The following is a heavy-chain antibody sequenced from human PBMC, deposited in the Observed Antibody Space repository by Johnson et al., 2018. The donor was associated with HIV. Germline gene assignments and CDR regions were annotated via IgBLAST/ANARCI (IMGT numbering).Heavy chain of an antibody. D-gene: IGHD6-13*01. J-gene: IGHJ3*02. V-gene: IGHV3-30*03. CDR2: ISSDGNNK. CDR3: ARGSSSWLHDAFDI. Sequence: QVQLVESGGGVVQPGRSLRLSCAASGFTFSSYAMPWVHQAPGKGLEWVAVISSDGNNKYYADPVKGRFTISRDNSKNTLYLQMNSLRAEDTAVYYCARGSSSWLHDAFDIWGQGTMVTVSS. CDR1: GFTFSSYA.